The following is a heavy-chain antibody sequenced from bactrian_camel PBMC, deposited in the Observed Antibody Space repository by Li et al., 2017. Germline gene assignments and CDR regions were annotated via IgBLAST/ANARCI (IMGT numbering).Heavy chain of an antibody. CDR2: IAGDGVR. Sequence: VQLVESGGGSVQAGGSLRLSCAASGNLDSDRCMAWLRQAPGKEREGVAVIAGDGVRRFSNAVKGRFAISKDSAKNSLYLEMNSLKPEDSAIYYCAVLEGMKWGPVGGVCSKYAMDYWGIGTQVTVS. D-gene: IGHD3*01. V-gene: IGHV3S53*01. J-gene: IGHJ7*01. CDR1: GNLDSDRC.